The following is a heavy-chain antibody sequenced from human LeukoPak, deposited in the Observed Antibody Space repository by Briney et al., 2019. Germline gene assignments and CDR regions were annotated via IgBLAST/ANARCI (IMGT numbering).Heavy chain of an antibody. CDR2: IYHSGTT. CDR3: VRELVVYGNIDY. D-gene: IGHD2-8*02. Sequence: SETLSLTCTVSGYSISSGYYWGWVRQSPGKGLEWIGTIYHSGTTYYNPSIKSRLSISMDTSKNQFSLKLTSVTAADTAVYFSVRELVVYGNIDYGGQGTLVTVSS. J-gene: IGHJ4*02. V-gene: IGHV4-38-2*02. CDR1: GYSISSGYY.